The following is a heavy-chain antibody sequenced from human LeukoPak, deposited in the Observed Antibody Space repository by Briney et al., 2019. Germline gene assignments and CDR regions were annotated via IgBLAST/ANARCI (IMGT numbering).Heavy chain of an antibody. J-gene: IGHJ6*01. CDR1: GGSISSGDYY. D-gene: IGHD1-26*01. CDR2: IYYSGST. Sequence: SETLSLTCTVSGGSISSGDYYWSWIRQPPGKGLEWIGYIYYSGSTYYNPSLKSRLTISVDTSKNHFSLKLSSVTAADTAVYYCARGSGAALYYYYYGMDVWGKGPRSPSPQ. V-gene: IGHV4-30-4*01. CDR3: ARGSGAALYYYYYGMDV.